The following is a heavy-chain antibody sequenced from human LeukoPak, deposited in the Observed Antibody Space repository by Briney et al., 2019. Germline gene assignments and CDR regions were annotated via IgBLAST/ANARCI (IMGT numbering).Heavy chain of an antibody. CDR3: AKDQYYYDSSGYSLDY. Sequence: GGSLRLSCAASGFTFSSYAMSWVRQAPGKGLEWVSAISGSGGSTYYADSVKGRFTISRDNSKNTLYPQMNSLRAEDTAVYYCAKDQYYYDSSGYSLDYWGQGTLVTVSS. D-gene: IGHD3-22*01. V-gene: IGHV3-23*01. J-gene: IGHJ4*02. CDR2: ISGSGGST. CDR1: GFTFSSYA.